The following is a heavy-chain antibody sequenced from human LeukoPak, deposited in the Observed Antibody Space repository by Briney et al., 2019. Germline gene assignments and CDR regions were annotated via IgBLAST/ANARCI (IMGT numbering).Heavy chain of an antibody. CDR3: ARAVVPAAIGWGNWFDP. J-gene: IGHJ5*02. CDR1: GGTFSSYA. CDR2: ISAYNGNT. V-gene: IGHV1-18*01. Sequence: ASVKVSCKASGGTFSSYAISWVRQAPGQGLEWMGWISAYNGNTNYAQKLQGRVTMTTDTSTSIAYMELRSLRSDDTAVYYCARAVVPAAIGWGNWFDPWGQGTLVTVSS. D-gene: IGHD2-2*01.